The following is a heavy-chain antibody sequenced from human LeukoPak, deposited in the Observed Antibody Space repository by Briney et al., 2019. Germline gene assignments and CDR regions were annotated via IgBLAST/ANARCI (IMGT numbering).Heavy chain of an antibody. D-gene: IGHD3-10*01. Sequence: PGGSLRLSCAASGFTFSDYYMSWIRQAPGKGLEWVSYISSSGSTIYYADSVKGRFTISRDNAKNSLYLQMNSLRAEDTAVYYCARTSRSGSYYNANYYYMDVWGKGTTVTVSS. CDR3: ARTSRSGSYYNANYYYMDV. V-gene: IGHV3-11*01. CDR2: ISSSGSTI. J-gene: IGHJ6*03. CDR1: GFTFSDYY.